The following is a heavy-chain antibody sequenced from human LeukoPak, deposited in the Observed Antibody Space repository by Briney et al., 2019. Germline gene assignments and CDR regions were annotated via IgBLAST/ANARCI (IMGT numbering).Heavy chain of an antibody. J-gene: IGHJ6*04. CDR3: ARQPTDIVVVPAAISGIDYYGMDV. D-gene: IGHD2-2*02. Sequence: GESLRISCKGSGYSFTSYWISWVRQMPGKGLEWMGRIDPSDSYTNYSPYFQGHVTISADKSISTAYLQWSSLKASDTAMYYCARQPTDIVVVPAAISGIDYYGMDVWGKGTTVTVSS. V-gene: IGHV5-10-1*01. CDR2: IDPSDSYT. CDR1: GYSFTSYW.